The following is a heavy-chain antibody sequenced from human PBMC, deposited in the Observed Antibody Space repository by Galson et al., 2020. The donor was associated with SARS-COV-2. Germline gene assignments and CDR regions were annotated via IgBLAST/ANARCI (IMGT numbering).Heavy chain of an antibody. CDR2: IYYSGAT. J-gene: IGHJ4*02. CDR3: SRSIYGSGTYPLDS. D-gene: IGHD3-10*01. Sequence: SETLSLTCTVSGGSLTGYYWSWIRQPPGEGLEWIGCIYYSGATYYNPSLNSRVTISVDTSKNQFSLKLTSVTAADTAVYYCSRSIYGSGTYPLDSWGQGTLVSVSS. CDR1: GGSLTGYY. V-gene: IGHV4-59*01.